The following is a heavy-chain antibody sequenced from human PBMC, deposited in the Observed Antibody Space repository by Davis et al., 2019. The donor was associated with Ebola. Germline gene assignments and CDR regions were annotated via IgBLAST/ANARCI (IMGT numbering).Heavy chain of an antibody. CDR2: IWYDGTKK. CDR3: ARDMSIAAEGLDS. D-gene: IGHD6-13*01. Sequence: GGSLRLSCAASGFAFSRNGMHWVRQAPGKGLEWVAVIWYDGTKKYYADSVKGRFTISRDNSKNILSLEMDSLRAEDTAVYYCARDMSIAAEGLDSWGQGTQVTVSS. J-gene: IGHJ4*02. V-gene: IGHV3-33*01. CDR1: GFAFSRNG.